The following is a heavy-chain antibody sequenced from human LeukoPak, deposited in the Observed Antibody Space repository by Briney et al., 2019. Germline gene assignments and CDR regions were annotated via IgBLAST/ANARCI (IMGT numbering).Heavy chain of an antibody. CDR2: ISLSGGTI. V-gene: IGHV3-11*01. CDR1: GFNIDDYY. J-gene: IGHJ4*02. D-gene: IGHD2-2*01. Sequence: GGSLRLSCAASGFNIDDYYMSWIRQAPGKGLEWVSHISLSGGTIHYADSVKGRFTVSRDNAKNSLYLQMSSLRAEDTAVYYCARDFPTLTSWYYFDYWGQGALVVVPS. CDR3: ARDFPTLTSWYYFDY.